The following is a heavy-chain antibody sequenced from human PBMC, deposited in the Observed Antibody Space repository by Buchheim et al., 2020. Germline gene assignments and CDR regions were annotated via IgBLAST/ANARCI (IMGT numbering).Heavy chain of an antibody. D-gene: IGHD1-26*01. CDR1: GGSVSSGSYY. CDR3: ARQIWELLLP. CDR2: IYYSGST. J-gene: IGHJ4*02. V-gene: IGHV4-61*01. Sequence: QVQLQESGPGLVKPSETLSLTCTVSGGSVSSGSYYWSWIRQPPGKGLEWIGYIYYSGSTNYNPSLKSRVTISVDTSKNQFSLKLSSVTAADTAVYYCARQIWELLLPWGQGTL.